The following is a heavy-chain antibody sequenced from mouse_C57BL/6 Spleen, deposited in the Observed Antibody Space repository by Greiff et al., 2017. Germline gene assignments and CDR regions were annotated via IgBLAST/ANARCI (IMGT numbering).Heavy chain of an antibody. CDR1: GYAFTNYL. CDR2: INPGSGGT. V-gene: IGHV1-54*01. J-gene: IGHJ2*01. CDR3: ARNGFITTVVATDY. D-gene: IGHD1-1*01. Sequence: QVHVKQSGAELVRPGTSVKVSCKASGYAFTNYLIEWVKQRPGQGLEWIGVINPGSGGTNYNEKFKGKATLTADKSSSTAYMQLSSLTSEDSAVYFCARNGFITTVVATDYWGQGTTLTVSS.